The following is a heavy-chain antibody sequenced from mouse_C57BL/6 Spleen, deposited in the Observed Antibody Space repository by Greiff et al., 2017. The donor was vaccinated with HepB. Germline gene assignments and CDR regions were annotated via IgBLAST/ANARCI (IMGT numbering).Heavy chain of an antibody. CDR2: ISSGSSTI. CDR3: ASLDYYGSSPWYFDV. CDR1: GFTFSDYG. D-gene: IGHD1-1*01. Sequence: EVKLVESGGGLVKPGGSLKLSCAASGFTFSDYGMHWVRQAPEKGLEWVAYISSGSSTIYYADTVKGRFTISRDNAKNTLFLQMTSLRSEDTAMYYCASLDYYGSSPWYFDVWGTGTTVTVSS. J-gene: IGHJ1*03. V-gene: IGHV5-17*01.